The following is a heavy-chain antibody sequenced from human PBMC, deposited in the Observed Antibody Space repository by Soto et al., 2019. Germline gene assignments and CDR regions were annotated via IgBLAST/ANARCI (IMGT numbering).Heavy chain of an antibody. Sequence: SVKVSCKASGGTFSSYAISWVRQAPGQGLEWMGGVIPIFGTANYAQKFQGRVTITADESTSTAYMELSSLRSEDTAVYYCARKDSGSYYGGAFDIWGQGTMVTVSS. CDR1: GGTFSSYA. V-gene: IGHV1-69*13. J-gene: IGHJ3*02. CDR3: ARKDSGSYYGGAFDI. D-gene: IGHD1-26*01. CDR2: VIPIFGTA.